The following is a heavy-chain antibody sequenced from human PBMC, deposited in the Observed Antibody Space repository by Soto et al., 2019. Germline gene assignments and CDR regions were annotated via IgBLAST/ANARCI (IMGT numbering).Heavy chain of an antibody. CDR1: GFNFYAYA. CDR2: VTDTGGST. D-gene: IGHD2-15*01. V-gene: IGHV3-23*01. CDR3: ARDMTVVSFLFDY. Sequence: VGSLGLSCADSGFNFYAYAMTWVRQAPGKGLEWVSAVTDTGGSTYYADSVKGRFTISRDNSKNTLYLKMNSLRAEDTAVYYCARDMTVVSFLFDYWGQGTLVTVSS. J-gene: IGHJ4*02.